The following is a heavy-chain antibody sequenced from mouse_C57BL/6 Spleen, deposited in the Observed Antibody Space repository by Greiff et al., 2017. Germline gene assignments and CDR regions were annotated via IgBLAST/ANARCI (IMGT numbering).Heavy chain of an antibody. Sequence: VQRVESGPELVKPGASVKLSCKASGYTFTSYDINWVKQRPGQGLEWIGWIYPRDGSTKYNEKFKGKATLTVDTSSSTAYMELHSLTSEDSAVYFCARDSIDYYGSSLFAYWGQGTLVTVSA. CDR3: ARDSIDYYGSSLFAY. CDR2: IYPRDGST. J-gene: IGHJ3*01. CDR1: GYTFTSYD. V-gene: IGHV1-85*01. D-gene: IGHD1-1*01.